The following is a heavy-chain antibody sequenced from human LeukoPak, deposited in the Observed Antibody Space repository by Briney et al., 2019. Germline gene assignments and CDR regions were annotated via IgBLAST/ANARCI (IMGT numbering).Heavy chain of an antibody. J-gene: IGHJ4*02. CDR2: IKHDGSEK. V-gene: IGHV3-7*01. Sequence: GGSVKLSCAVSVFSFSSYWIPWVRQAPWKGLEWVANIKHDGSEKYYVDSVKGRFTISRDNAKNSLYLQMNSLRAEDTAVYYCARTGGTLLYDYWGQGTLVTVSS. D-gene: IGHD1-26*01. CDR3: ARTGGTLLYDY. CDR1: VFSFSSYW.